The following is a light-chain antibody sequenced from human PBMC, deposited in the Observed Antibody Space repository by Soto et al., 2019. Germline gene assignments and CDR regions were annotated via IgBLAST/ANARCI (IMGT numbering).Light chain of an antibody. CDR3: SSYAATNNYV. V-gene: IGLV2-8*01. CDR1: SNDVGGYNY. J-gene: IGLJ1*01. Sequence: QSVLTQPPSASGSPGQSVAISCTGTSNDVGGYNYVSWYQQHPGKAPNLIIYEVSKRPSDIPDRFSGSKSGNAASLAVSGLQAEDEADYYCSSYAATNNYVFGTGTKGTVL. CDR2: EVS.